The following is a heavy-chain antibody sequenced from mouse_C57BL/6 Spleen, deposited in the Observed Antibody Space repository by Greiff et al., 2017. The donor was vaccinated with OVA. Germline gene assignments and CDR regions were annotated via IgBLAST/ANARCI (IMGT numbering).Heavy chain of an antibody. V-gene: IGHV1-64*01. CDR2: IHPNSGST. CDR1: GYTFTSYW. Sequence: QVQLQQSGAELVKPGASVKLSCKASGYTFTSYWMHWVKQRPGQGLEWIGMIHPNSGSTNYNEKFKSKATLTVDKSSSTAYMQLSSLTSEDSAVYYCARRVYYSSSYVGPAHWYFDVWGTGTTVTVSS. J-gene: IGHJ1*03. D-gene: IGHD1-1*01. CDR3: ARRVYYSSSYVGPAHWYFDV.